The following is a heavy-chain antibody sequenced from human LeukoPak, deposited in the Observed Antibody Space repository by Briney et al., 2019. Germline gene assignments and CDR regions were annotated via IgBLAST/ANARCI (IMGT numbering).Heavy chain of an antibody. CDR2: TSGSGGTT. CDR3: ARGGVGTGKTLEY. CDR1: GFTFSSFA. J-gene: IGHJ4*02. Sequence: GGSLRPSCAASGFTFSSFAMSWVRQAPGKGLEWVSGTSGSGGTTYYADYVKGRFTISRDNSRNTLYLQMNSLRAEDTAVYYCARGGVGTGKTLEYWGQGSLVTVSS. V-gene: IGHV3-23*01. D-gene: IGHD3-10*01.